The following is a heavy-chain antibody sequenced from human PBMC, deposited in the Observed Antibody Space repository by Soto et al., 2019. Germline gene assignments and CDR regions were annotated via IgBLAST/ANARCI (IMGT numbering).Heavy chain of an antibody. CDR1: GCSINTGGGG. V-gene: IGHV2-5*01. Sequence: QITLKESGPTLVTPTQTLTLICTVSGCSINTGGGGVGGIGQPPGTAPEWLALIFWNDDGWYSPSLRYRLSVTKDTSKNQVVLTMTHMNPMDTGTYDCAKRRALSNNLFFDHGGQGVLATVSS. CDR3: AKRRALSNNLFFDH. J-gene: IGHJ4*02. D-gene: IGHD4-4*01. CDR2: IFWNDDG.